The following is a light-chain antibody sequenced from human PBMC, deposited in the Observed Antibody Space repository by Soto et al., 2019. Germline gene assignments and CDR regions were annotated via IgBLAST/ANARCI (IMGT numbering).Light chain of an antibody. CDR1: QDISNY. CDR2: DAS. V-gene: IGKV1-33*01. CDR3: QQYDDFPLT. Sequence: DIEMTQSPSSLSASVGDRVTITCQASQDISNYLNWYQQKTGRAPKLLIYDASNLESGVSSRFSGSRSGTDFSLTINSLQPDDFANYYCQQYDDFPLTFGQGKRLE. J-gene: IGKJ5*01.